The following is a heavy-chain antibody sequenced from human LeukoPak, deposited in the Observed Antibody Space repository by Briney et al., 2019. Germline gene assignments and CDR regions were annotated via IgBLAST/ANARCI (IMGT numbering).Heavy chain of an antibody. CDR1: GFTFSSYA. V-gene: IGHV3-30*01. CDR3: ARDDGSGSDGFDY. D-gene: IGHD3-10*01. CDR2: ISYDGSNK. J-gene: IGHJ4*02. Sequence: GGSLRLSWAASGFTFSSYAMHWVRQAPGKGLEWVAVISYDGSNKYYADSVKGRFTISRDNSKNTLYLQMNSLRAEDTAVYYCARDDGSGSDGFDYWGQGTLVTVSS.